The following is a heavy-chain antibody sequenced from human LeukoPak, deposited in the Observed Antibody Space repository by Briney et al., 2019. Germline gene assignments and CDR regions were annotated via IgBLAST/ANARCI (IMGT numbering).Heavy chain of an antibody. Sequence: GGSLRLSCAASGFTFSSYWMHSVRHAPGKGLVWVSRINSDGSSTSYADSVKGRFTISRDNAKNTLYLQMNSLRAEDTAVYYCAKAVDLATISVDIWGQGTMVTVSS. V-gene: IGHV3-74*01. CDR1: GFTFSSYW. CDR3: AKAVDLATISVDI. J-gene: IGHJ3*02. CDR2: INSDGSST. D-gene: IGHD5-24*01.